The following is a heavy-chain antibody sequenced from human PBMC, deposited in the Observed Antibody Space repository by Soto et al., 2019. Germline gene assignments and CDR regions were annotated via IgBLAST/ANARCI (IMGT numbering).Heavy chain of an antibody. Sequence: GGSLRPSRPARGLSISRYSLNQYYQPAGKRQEWVSSISSSSIYIYYADSVKGRFTISRDNAKNSLYLQMNSLRAEDTAVYYCARDISRMTTYAFDIWGQGTMVTVSS. CDR1: GLSISRYS. V-gene: IGHV3-21*01. D-gene: IGHD4-17*01. CDR2: ISSSSIYI. CDR3: ARDISRMTTYAFDI. J-gene: IGHJ3*02.